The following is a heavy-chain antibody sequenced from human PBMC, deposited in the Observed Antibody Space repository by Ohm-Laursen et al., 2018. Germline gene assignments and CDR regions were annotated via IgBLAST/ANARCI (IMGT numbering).Heavy chain of an antibody. V-gene: IGHV3-9*01. J-gene: IGHJ4*02. CDR2: ISWNSGSI. Sequence: SLRLSCAASGFTFDDHAMHWVRQAPGKGLEWVSGISWNSGSIGYADSVKGRFTISRDNAKNSLYLQMNSLRSEDTAVYYCARVPYYYDSSGYYYYYFDYWGQGTLVTVSS. CDR1: GFTFDDHA. D-gene: IGHD3-22*01. CDR3: ARVPYYYDSSGYYYYYFDY.